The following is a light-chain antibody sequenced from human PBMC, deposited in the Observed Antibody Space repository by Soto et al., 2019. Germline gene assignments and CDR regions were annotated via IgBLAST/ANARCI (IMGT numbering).Light chain of an antibody. Sequence: DIQMTQSPSTLSASVGDRVTITCRASQSISSWLAWYQQKPGKAPKLLIYDASSLESGVPSRFSGSGSGTEFTLTISCLQPDDFATYYCQQYNSYSPVTFGQGTKLEIK. J-gene: IGKJ2*01. CDR2: DAS. CDR3: QQYNSYSPVT. CDR1: QSISSW. V-gene: IGKV1-5*01.